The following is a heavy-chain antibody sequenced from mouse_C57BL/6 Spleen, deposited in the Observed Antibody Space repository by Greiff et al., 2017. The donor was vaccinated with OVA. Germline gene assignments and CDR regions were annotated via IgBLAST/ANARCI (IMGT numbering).Heavy chain of an antibody. Sequence: VQLQESGAELVRPGASVTLSCKASGYTFTDYEMHWVKQTPVHGLEWIGAIDPETGGTAYNQKFKGKAILTADKSSSTAYMELRSLTSEDSAVYYCTRRGGLDSSGYGLFAYWGQGTLVTVSA. D-gene: IGHD3-2*02. V-gene: IGHV1-15*01. J-gene: IGHJ3*01. CDR1: GYTFTDYE. CDR3: TRRGGLDSSGYGLFAY. CDR2: IDPETGGT.